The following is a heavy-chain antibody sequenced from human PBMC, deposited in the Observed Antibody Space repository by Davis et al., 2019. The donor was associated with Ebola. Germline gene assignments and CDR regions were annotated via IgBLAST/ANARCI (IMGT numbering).Heavy chain of an antibody. J-gene: IGHJ6*02. CDR1: GGTFSSYA. V-gene: IGHV1-69*06. Sequence: SVKVSCKASGGTFSSYAISWVRQAPGQGLEWMGGIIPIFGTANYAQKFQGRVTITADKSTSTAYMELSSLRSEDTAVYYCARGPYSSSWYPGGMDVWGQGTTVTVSS. CDR3: ARGPYSSSWYPGGMDV. D-gene: IGHD6-13*01. CDR2: IIPIFGTA.